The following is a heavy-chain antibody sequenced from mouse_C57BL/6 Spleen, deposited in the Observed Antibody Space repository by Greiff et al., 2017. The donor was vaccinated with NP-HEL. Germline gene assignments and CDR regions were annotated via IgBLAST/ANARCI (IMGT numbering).Heavy chain of an antibody. CDR1: GYSFTDYN. CDR2: INPNYGTT. V-gene: IGHV1-39*01. Sequence: QLQQSGPELVKPGASVKISCKASGYSFTDYNMNWVKQSNGKSLEWIGVINPNYGTTSYNQKFKGKATLTVDQSSSTAYMQLNSLTSEDSAVYYCASPSTVVARGYFDVWGTGTTVTVSS. D-gene: IGHD1-1*01. J-gene: IGHJ1*03. CDR3: ASPSTVVARGYFDV.